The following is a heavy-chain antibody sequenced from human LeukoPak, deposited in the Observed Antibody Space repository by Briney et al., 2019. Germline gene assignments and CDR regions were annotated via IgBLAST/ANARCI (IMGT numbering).Heavy chain of an antibody. J-gene: IGHJ4*02. CDR2: SSSSGSTI. CDR1: GFTLSDYY. CDR3: TRRRDFIDY. V-gene: IGHV3-11*01. Sequence: GGSLRLSCAASGFTLSDYYMSWIRQAPGKGLEWVSYSSSSGSTIYYADSVKGRFAISRDNAKNSLYLQMNSLRAEDTAVYYCTRRRDFIDYWGQGTLVTVSS. D-gene: IGHD3/OR15-3a*01.